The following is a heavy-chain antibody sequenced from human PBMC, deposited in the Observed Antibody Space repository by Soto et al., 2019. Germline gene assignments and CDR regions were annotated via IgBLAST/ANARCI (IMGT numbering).Heavy chain of an antibody. V-gene: IGHV3-30-3*01. D-gene: IGHD2-2*01. Sequence: GGSLRLSCAASGFTFSSYAMHWVRQAPGKGLEWVAVISYDGSNKYYADSVKGRFTISRDNSKNTLYLQMNSLRAEDTAVYYCARHHLYCSSTSCYYPLRFLEWLSRYVVFDYWGHGTLVTVYS. J-gene: IGHJ4*01. CDR1: GFTFSSYA. CDR3: ARHHLYCSSTSCYYPLRFLEWLSRYVVFDY. CDR2: ISYDGSNK.